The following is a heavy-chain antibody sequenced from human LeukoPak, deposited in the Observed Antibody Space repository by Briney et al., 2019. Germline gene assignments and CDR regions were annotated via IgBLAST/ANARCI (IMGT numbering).Heavy chain of an antibody. CDR3: ARSKDHGSGTHRGFDY. Sequence: PGGSLRLSCAASGFTFDDYGMSWVRQAPGKGLEWVSGINWNGGSTGYADSVKGRFTISRDNAKNSLYLQMNSLRAEDTALYHCARSKDHGSGTHRGFDYWGQGTLVTVSS. J-gene: IGHJ4*02. CDR1: GFTFDDYG. V-gene: IGHV3-20*01. D-gene: IGHD3-10*01. CDR2: INWNGGST.